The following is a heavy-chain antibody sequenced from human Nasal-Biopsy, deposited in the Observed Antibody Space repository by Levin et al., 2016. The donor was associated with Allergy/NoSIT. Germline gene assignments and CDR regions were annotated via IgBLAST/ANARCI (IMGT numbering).Heavy chain of an antibody. CDR1: GFIVSNNY. J-gene: IGHJ6*03. Sequence: GESLKISCAASGFIVSNNYMSWVRQAPGKGLEWVANMDQDGAEKYYVDSVKGRFTISRDNARNSLFLQMNSLRAEDTAVYYCARDRRWKDYRVTAGYYYYYYMDVWGKGTTVTVSS. D-gene: IGHD4-11*01. CDR2: MDQDGAEK. V-gene: IGHV3-7*01. CDR3: ARDRRWKDYRVTAGYYYYYYMDV.